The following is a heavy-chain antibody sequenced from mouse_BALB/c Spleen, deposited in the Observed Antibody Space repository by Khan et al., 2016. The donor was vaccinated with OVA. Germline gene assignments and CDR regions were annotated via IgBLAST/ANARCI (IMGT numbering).Heavy chain of an antibody. Sequence: EVQLQESGPGLVKPSQSLSLTCTVTGYSSTSDYAWNWIRQFPGNKLEWMGYITYSGSTSYIPSLKSRISITRDTSKNQFFLQLYSVTSEDTATYYCARGRAYWGQGTLVTVSA. D-gene: IGHD3-3*01. V-gene: IGHV3-2*02. CDR2: ITYSGST. CDR1: GYSSTSDYA. CDR3: ARGRAY. J-gene: IGHJ3*01.